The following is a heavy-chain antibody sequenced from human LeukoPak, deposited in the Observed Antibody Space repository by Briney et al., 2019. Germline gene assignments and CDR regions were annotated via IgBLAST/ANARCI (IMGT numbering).Heavy chain of an antibody. J-gene: IGHJ3*02. CDR2: INHSGST. D-gene: IGHD3-3*01. CDR3: ARISLGIYDFWSGFAFDI. V-gene: IGHV4-34*01. CDR1: GGSFSGYY. Sequence: SETLSLTCAVYGGSFSGYYWSWIRQPPGKGLEWIGEINHSGSTNYNPSLKSRVTISVDTSKNQFSLKLSSVTAADTAVYYCARISLGIYDFWSGFAFDIWGQGTMVTVSS.